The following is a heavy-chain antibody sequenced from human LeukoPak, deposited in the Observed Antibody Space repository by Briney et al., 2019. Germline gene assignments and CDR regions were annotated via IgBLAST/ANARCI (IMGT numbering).Heavy chain of an antibody. D-gene: IGHD2-21*01. J-gene: IGHJ5*02. Sequence: PSETLSLTCSVPGGSLNGFSHYWGWIRQPPGKGLEWIGCSWYGASTYNTPSIQSRVPIALDTSHDPFSLKVRSVTAADTAVYFCARGLAHGGIANWFDPWGQGTLVTVAS. V-gene: IGHV4-39*07. CDR1: GGSLNGFSHY. CDR3: ARGLAHGGIANWFDP. CDR2: SWYGAST.